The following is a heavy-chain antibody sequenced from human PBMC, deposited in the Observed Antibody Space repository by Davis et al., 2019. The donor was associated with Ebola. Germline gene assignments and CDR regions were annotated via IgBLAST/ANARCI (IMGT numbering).Heavy chain of an antibody. Sequence: ASVKVSCKASGYTFTSYYMHWVRQAPGQGLEWMGIINPSGGSTSYAQKFQGRVTMTRDTSTSTVYMELRSLRSEDTAVYYCATALRITMVQGVRYYYGMDVWGQGTTVTVSS. V-gene: IGHV1-46*01. CDR1: GYTFTSYY. CDR3: ATALRITMVQGVRYYYGMDV. CDR2: INPSGGST. J-gene: IGHJ6*02. D-gene: IGHD3-10*01.